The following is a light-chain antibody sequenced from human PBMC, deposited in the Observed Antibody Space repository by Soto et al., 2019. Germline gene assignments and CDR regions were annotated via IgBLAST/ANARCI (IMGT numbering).Light chain of an antibody. CDR2: KAT. V-gene: IGKV1-5*03. CDR3: QQYDTYRT. Sequence: DIQMTQSPSTLSASVGDRVTITCRASQSISDWLAWYQQKPGKAPKLLIYKATNLEGGVPSRFSGRGSGTEFTLTISSLQPDDFAAYYGQQYDTYRTFGQGTKVEIK. J-gene: IGKJ1*01. CDR1: QSISDW.